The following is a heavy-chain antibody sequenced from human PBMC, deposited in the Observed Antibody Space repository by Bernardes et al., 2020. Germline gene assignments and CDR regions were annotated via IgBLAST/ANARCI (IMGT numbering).Heavy chain of an antibody. CDR3: AIRIYDFWSGSNFDY. Sequence: SLSLSCAASGFTVSSNYMSWVRQAPGKGLEWVSVIYSGGSTYYADSVKGRFTISRDNSKNTLYLQMNSLRAEDTAVYYCAIRIYDFWSGSNFDYWGQGTLVTVSS. J-gene: IGHJ4*02. D-gene: IGHD3-3*01. CDR2: IYSGGST. V-gene: IGHV3-53*01. CDR1: GFTVSSNY.